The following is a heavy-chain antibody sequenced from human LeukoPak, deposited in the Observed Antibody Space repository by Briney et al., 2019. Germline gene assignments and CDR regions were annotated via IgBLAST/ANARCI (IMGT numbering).Heavy chain of an antibody. CDR2: IYHSGST. D-gene: IGHD3-22*01. V-gene: IGHV4-38-2*02. Sequence: SETLSLTCTVSGYSISNGYYWGWIRQPPGKGLEWIGNIYHSGSTYYNPSLKSRVTISVDTSKNQFSLKLSSVTAADTAVYYCARDLPHYYYDSSGYETADYWGQGTLVTVSS. CDR3: ARDLPHYYYDSSGYETADY. J-gene: IGHJ4*02. CDR1: GYSISNGYY.